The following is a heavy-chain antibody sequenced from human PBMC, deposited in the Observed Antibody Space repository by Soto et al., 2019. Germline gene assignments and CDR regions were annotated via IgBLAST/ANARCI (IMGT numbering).Heavy chain of an antibody. CDR1: GYNFANYW. V-gene: IGHV5-51*01. CDR2: IYPGDSDV. CDR3: ARQAFEYSSSPTYYGMDV. J-gene: IGHJ6*02. D-gene: IGHD6-6*01. Sequence: GESLKISCQGSGYNFANYWIAWVRQMPGKGLEWMGIIYPGDSDVRRSPSFQGQVTISADKSSRTAYLQWSSLKASDTAIYYCARQAFEYSSSPTYYGMDVWGQGTTVTVSS.